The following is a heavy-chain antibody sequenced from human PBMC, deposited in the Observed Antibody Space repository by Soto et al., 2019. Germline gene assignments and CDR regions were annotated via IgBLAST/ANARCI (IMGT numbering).Heavy chain of an antibody. CDR3: AKVPTGD. D-gene: IGHD3-10*01. J-gene: IGHJ4*02. Sequence: EVQLLESGGGLVQPGGSLRLSCAASGFSFSSYAMSWVRQAPGRGLEWVSGISGSGGRTYYADSVKGRLTISRDNFKNPLYLQMNSLRVEDTAVYYCAKVPTGDWGQGTLVTVSS. CDR2: ISGSGGRT. CDR1: GFSFSSYA. V-gene: IGHV3-23*01.